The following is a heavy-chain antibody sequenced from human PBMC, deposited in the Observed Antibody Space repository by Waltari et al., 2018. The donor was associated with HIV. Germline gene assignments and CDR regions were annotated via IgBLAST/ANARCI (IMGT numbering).Heavy chain of an antibody. V-gene: IGHV3-7*01. D-gene: IGHD2-8*01. Sequence: EVQLVESGGGLVQPGGSLRLSCAASGFTFSSYWMSWVRQAQGEGREWVDNKKQDGSDEYYVDSRKGRFTITRDSAKNSLYLQINSLGAEDTAVYYCAVRSPARRLNWCDPWGQGTLVIVSS. CDR1: GFTFSSYW. CDR3: AVRSPARRLNWCDP. J-gene: IGHJ5*02. CDR2: KKQDGSDE.